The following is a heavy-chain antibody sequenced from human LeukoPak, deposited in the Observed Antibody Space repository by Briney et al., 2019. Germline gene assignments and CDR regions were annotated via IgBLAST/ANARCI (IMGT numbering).Heavy chain of an antibody. J-gene: IGHJ4*02. Sequence: PGGSLRLSRAASGFTFTSYAMTWVRQAPGKGLEWVSSISGSGGSTYYADSVKGRFTISRDNSKNTLYLQMNSLRAEDTAVYYCAKGRHDSGGYFDYWGQGTLVTASS. D-gene: IGHD3-22*01. CDR3: AKGRHDSGGYFDY. CDR1: GFTFTSYA. V-gene: IGHV3-23*01. CDR2: ISGSGGST.